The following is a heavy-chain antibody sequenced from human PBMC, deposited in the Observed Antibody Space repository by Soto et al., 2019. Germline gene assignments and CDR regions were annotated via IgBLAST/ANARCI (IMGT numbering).Heavy chain of an antibody. CDR1: GFTFSSYS. D-gene: IGHD5-18*01. CDR2: ISSSSSYI. V-gene: IGHV3-21*01. J-gene: IGHJ3*02. CDR3: ARAGYSYGRFWVPDAFDI. Sequence: GGSLRLSCAASGFTFSSYSMNWVRQAPGKGLEWVSSISSSSSYIYYADSVKGRFTISRDNAKNSLYLQMNSLRAEDTAVYYCARAGYSYGRFWVPDAFDIWGQGTMVTVS.